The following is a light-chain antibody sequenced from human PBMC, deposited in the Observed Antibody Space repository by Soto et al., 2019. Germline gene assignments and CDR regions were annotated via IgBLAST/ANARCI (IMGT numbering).Light chain of an antibody. CDR1: QSISSY. J-gene: IGKJ3*01. Sequence: IQMTQSPSSLSASGGDRVTITGRASQSISSYLNWYQQKPGKAPKLLIYSASSLQSGVPSRFSGSGSGTDFTLTISSLQPEDFATYYCSQSYRTLLTFGPGTKVDIK. V-gene: IGKV1-39*01. CDR2: SAS. CDR3: SQSYRTLLT.